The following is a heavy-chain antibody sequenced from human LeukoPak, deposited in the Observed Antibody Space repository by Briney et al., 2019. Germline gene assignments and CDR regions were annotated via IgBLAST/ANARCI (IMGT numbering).Heavy chain of an antibody. V-gene: IGHV1-3*03. Sequence: ASVKVSCKASGYTFTSYAMHWVRQAPGQRLEWMGWINAGNGNTKYSQGFQGRVTITRDTSASTAYMELSSLRSEDMAVYYCARGLSSSWYQNWFDPWGQGTLVTVSS. J-gene: IGHJ5*02. CDR1: GYTFTSYA. D-gene: IGHD6-13*01. CDR3: ARGLSSSWYQNWFDP. CDR2: INAGNGNT.